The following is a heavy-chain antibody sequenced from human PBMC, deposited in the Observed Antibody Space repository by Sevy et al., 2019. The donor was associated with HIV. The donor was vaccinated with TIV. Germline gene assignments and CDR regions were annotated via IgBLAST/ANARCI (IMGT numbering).Heavy chain of an antibody. CDR3: AKGVGIVATIYYFDY. D-gene: IGHD5-12*01. CDR1: GFTFSSYG. J-gene: IGHJ4*02. Sequence: GGSLRLSCAASGFTFSSYGMHWVRQAPGKGLEWVAFIRYDGSNKYYADSVKGRFTISRDNSKNTLYLQMNGLRAEDTAVYYCAKGVGIVATIYYFDYWGQGTLVTVSS. CDR2: IRYDGSNK. V-gene: IGHV3-30*02.